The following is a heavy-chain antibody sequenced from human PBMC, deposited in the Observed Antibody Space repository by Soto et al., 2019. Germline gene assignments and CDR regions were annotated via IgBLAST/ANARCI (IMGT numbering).Heavy chain of an antibody. Sequence: QVQLQESGPGLVKPSQTLSLTCTVSGGSISSGGYYWSWIRQHPGKGLEWIGYIYYSGSTYYNSSLKSRVTISVDTSKNQFSLKLSSVTAADTAVYYCARESGLLGGYYYYGMDVWGQGTTVTVSS. J-gene: IGHJ6*02. CDR3: ARESGLLGGYYYYGMDV. CDR1: GGSISSGGYY. D-gene: IGHD3-16*01. CDR2: IYYSGST. V-gene: IGHV4-31*03.